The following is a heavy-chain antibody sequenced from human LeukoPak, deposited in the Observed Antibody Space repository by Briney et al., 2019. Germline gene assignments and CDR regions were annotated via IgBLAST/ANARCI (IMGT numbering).Heavy chain of an antibody. D-gene: IGHD3-22*01. V-gene: IGHV4-34*01. J-gene: IGHJ4*02. Sequence: PSETLSLTCAVYGGSFCGFYWGWIPQPPGKGLGGIGEIQHNGSTNYNPHLKSRVTISVDTSKKQFSLELSSVTAADTAVYYCARGDYYDRSGYFDYWGQGTLVTVSS. CDR3: ARGDYYDRSGYFDY. CDR2: IQHNGST. CDR1: GGSFCGFY.